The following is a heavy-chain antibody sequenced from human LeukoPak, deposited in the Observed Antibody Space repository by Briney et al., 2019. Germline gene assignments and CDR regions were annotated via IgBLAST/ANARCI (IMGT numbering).Heavy chain of an antibody. V-gene: IGHV1-18*01. CDR3: ASSLNYYDSSGYYYRGFWFDP. Sequence: GASVKASCKASGYTFTSYGISWVRQAPGQGLEWMGWISAYNGNTNYAQKLQGRVTMTTDTSTSTAYMELRSLRSDDTAVYYCASSLNYYDSSGYYYRGFWFDPWGQGTLVTVSS. D-gene: IGHD3-22*01. CDR1: GYTFTSYG. CDR2: ISAYNGNT. J-gene: IGHJ5*02.